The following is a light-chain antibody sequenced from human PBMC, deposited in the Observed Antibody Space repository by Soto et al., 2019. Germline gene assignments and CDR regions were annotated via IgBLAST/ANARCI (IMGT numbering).Light chain of an antibody. V-gene: IGKV3-11*01. CDR1: QSIGLA. Sequence: EIVLTQSPATLSLSPGERATLSCRASQSIGLAIAWYQHKPGQAPRLLIFDASQRATGIPARFRGSGSGTDFTLSISSLEPEDFATYYCQQFRGTFGQGTKVEIE. J-gene: IGKJ1*01. CDR3: QQFRGT. CDR2: DAS.